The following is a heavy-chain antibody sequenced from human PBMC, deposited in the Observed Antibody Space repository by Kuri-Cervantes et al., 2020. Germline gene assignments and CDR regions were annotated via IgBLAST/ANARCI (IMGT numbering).Heavy chain of an antibody. J-gene: IGHJ3*02. V-gene: IGHV1-69*13. CDR1: GGTFSSYA. D-gene: IGHD3-16*01. CDR3: ATRYYYDAFDI. CDR2: IIPIFGTA. Sequence: SVKVSCKASGGTFSSYAISWVRQASGQGLEWMGGIIPIFGTANYAQKFQGRVTITADESTSTAYMELSSLRSEDTAVYYCATRYYYDAFDIWGQGTMVTVSS.